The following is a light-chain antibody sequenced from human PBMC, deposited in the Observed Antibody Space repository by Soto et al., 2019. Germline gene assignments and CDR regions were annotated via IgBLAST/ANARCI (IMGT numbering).Light chain of an antibody. CDR2: AAS. V-gene: IGKV1-5*01. J-gene: IGKJ1*01. CDR3: QRYNSNPWT. CDR1: QSVNGW. Sequence: DIQMTQSPSTLSASVGDRVXITCRASQSVNGWLAWYQQKPGKAPKLLIYAASNLESGVPSRFSGSGSGTEFTLTISSLQPDDSATYYCQRYNSNPWTFGQGTKVEVK.